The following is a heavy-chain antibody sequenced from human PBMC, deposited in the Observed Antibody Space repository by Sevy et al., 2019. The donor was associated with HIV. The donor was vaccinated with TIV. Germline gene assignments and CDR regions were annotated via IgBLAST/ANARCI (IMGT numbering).Heavy chain of an antibody. CDR3: TRGGYYAYFIY. J-gene: IGHJ4*02. CDR1: GFTFSGYS. V-gene: IGHV3-30-3*01. D-gene: IGHD1-26*01. CDR2: ISYDGSNE. Sequence: GGSLRLSCAASGFTFSGYSMHWVRQAPGKGLEWVAVISYDGSNEYYADSVKGRFTISRDNFKNTLYLQMNSLRTEDTAVYYCTRGGYYAYFIYRGQGALVTVSS.